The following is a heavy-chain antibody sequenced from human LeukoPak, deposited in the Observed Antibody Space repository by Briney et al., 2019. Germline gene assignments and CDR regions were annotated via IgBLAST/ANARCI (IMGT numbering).Heavy chain of an antibody. Sequence: GESLKISCKGSGYSFTSYRISWVRQMPGKGLEWMGRIDPSDSYTNYSPSFQGHVTISADKSISTAYLQWSSLKASDTAMYYCARHGPGYSSSYSFDYWGQGTLVTVSS. CDR3: ARHGPGYSSSYSFDY. V-gene: IGHV5-10-1*01. CDR1: GYSFTSYR. CDR2: IDPSDSYT. J-gene: IGHJ4*02. D-gene: IGHD6-13*01.